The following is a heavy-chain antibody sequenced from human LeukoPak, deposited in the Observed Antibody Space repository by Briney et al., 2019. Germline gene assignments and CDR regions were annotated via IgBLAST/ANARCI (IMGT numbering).Heavy chain of an antibody. J-gene: IGHJ3*02. CDR1: GFTFSSYA. CDR3: ARDKSGWYRYDAFDI. V-gene: IGHV3-7*01. CDR2: IKQDGSEK. D-gene: IGHD6-19*01. Sequence: GGSLGLSCAASGFTFSSYAMSWVRQAPGKGLEWVANIKQDGSEKYYVDSVKGRFTISRDNAKNSLYLQMNSLRAEDTAVYYCARDKSGWYRYDAFDIWGQGTMVTVSS.